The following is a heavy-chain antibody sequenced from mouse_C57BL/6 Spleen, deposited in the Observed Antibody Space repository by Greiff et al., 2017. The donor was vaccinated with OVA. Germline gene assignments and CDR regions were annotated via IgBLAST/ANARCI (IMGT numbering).Heavy chain of an antibody. CDR3: ARGLDYGSSSWFAY. CDR1: GYSFTGYY. D-gene: IGHD1-1*01. CDR2: IYPYNGVS. J-gene: IGHJ3*01. Sequence: EVKLQESGPELVKPGASVKISCKASGYSFTGYYMHWVKQSHGNILDWIGYIYPYNGVSSYNQKFKGKATLTVDKSSSTAYMELRSLTSEDSAVYYCARGLDYGSSSWFAYWGQGTLVTVSA. V-gene: IGHV1-31*01.